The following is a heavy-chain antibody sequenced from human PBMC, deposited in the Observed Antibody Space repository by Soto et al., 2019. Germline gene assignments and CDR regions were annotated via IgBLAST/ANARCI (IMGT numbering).Heavy chain of an antibody. V-gene: IGHV4-59*01. J-gene: IGHJ5*02. D-gene: IGHD3-22*01. CDR1: GGSISSYY. CDR2: IYYSGST. CDR3: ARNRGYDSSGYYPDFNWFDP. Sequence: SETLSLTCTVSGGSISSYYWSWIRQPPGKGLEWIGYIYYSGSTNYNPSLKSRVTISVDTSKNQFSLKLSSVTAADTAVYYCARNRGYDSSGYYPDFNWFDPWGQGTLVTVSS.